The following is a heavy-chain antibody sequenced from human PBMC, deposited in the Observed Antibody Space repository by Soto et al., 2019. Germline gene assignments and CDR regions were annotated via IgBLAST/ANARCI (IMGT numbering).Heavy chain of an antibody. D-gene: IGHD3-3*01. CDR2: ISTSGHV. J-gene: IGHJ4*02. CDR1: GGSLSKYY. V-gene: IGHV4-4*07. CDR3: ARDNNDFWSLYPLAFDY. Sequence: PSETLSLTCSVSGGSLSKYYLSWIRQPAGKGLEWIGRISTSGHVVSKVSLRSRLTMSVDMSNNHFSLKLTSVTAADTAVYYCARDNNDFWSLYPLAFDYWGQGALVTVYS.